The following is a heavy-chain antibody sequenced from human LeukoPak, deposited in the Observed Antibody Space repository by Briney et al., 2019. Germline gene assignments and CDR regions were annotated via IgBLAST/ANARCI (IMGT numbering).Heavy chain of an antibody. CDR3: ANYYYDSSGYYQGDAFDI. J-gene: IGHJ3*02. CDR1: GFTFSDYY. V-gene: IGHV3-11*01. D-gene: IGHD3-22*01. Sequence: GGSLRLSCAASGFTFSDYYMSWIRQAPGKGLEWVSYISSSGSTIYYADSVKGRFTTSRDNAKNSLYLQMNSLRAEDTAVYYCANYYYDSSGYYQGDAFDIWGQGTMVTVSS. CDR2: ISSSGSTI.